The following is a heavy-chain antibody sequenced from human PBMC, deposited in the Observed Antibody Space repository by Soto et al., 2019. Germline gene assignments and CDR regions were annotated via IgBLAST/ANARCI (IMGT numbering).Heavy chain of an antibody. J-gene: IGHJ5*02. CDR1: GDTFTIYA. V-gene: IGHV1-3*01. D-gene: IGHD3-3*01. CDR3: ARDFYGEIFGVAHH. CDR2: INAGNGNT. Sequence: ASVEVCCKSSGDTFTIYAIHCVRQAPGQRLEWMGWINAGNGNTKYAQKLQGRVTMTTDTSTSTAYMELRSLRSDDTAVYYCARDFYGEIFGVAHHWGQGTLVTVSS.